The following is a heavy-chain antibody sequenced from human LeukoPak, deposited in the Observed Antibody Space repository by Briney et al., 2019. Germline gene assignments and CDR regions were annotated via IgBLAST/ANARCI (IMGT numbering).Heavy chain of an antibody. CDR1: GATFTSYA. CDR2: IIPFFGIA. Sequence: GASLKLSCKASGATFTSYAISWVRQAPGQGLEWMGGIIPFFGIANYAQKFQGRVTITADKSTSTAYMELISLRSEDTAVYYCATHYYDSSGYYYPWDYWGEGTLVTVSS. D-gene: IGHD3-22*01. CDR3: ATHYYDSSGYYYPWDY. V-gene: IGHV1-69*10. J-gene: IGHJ4*02.